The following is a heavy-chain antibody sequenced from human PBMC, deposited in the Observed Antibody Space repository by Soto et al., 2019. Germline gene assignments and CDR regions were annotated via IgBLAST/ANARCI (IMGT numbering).Heavy chain of an antibody. Sequence: QVQLQQWGAGLLKPSETLSLTCAVYGGSFSGYYWSWIRQPPGKGLEWIGEINHSGSTNYNPSLTSRVTISVDTSKNQFSLKLSSVTAADMAVYYCAREYGGNSGTFDYWGQGTLVTVSS. CDR2: INHSGST. CDR3: AREYGGNSGTFDY. V-gene: IGHV4-34*01. D-gene: IGHD2-21*02. CDR1: GGSFSGYY. J-gene: IGHJ4*02.